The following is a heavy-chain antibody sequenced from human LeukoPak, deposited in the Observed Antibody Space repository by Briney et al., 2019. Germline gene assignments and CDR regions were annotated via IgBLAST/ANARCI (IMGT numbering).Heavy chain of an antibody. CDR3: ASGPYPAAGTDHQFDY. CDR2: IYYSGST. Sequence: SETLSLTCTASGASISSYYWSWIRQPPGKGLEWIGYIYYSGSTHYNPSLKSRVTISVDTSKNQFSLKLSSVTAADTAVYYCASGPYPAAGTDHQFDYWGQGTLVTVSS. CDR1: GASISSYY. V-gene: IGHV4-59*01. D-gene: IGHD6-13*01. J-gene: IGHJ4*02.